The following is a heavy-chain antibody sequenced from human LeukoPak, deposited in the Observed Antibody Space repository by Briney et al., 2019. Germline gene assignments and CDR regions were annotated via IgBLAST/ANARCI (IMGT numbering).Heavy chain of an antibody. V-gene: IGHV5-10-1*01. CDR2: IDPSDSYT. Sequence: ESLKISCKGSGYSFTSYWISWVRQMPGKGLEWMGRIDPSDSYTNHSPSFQGHVTISADRSISTAYLQWNRLKASDTAIYYCARAASGEGMDVWGQGTTVTVSS. CDR3: ARAASGEGMDV. CDR1: GYSFTSYW. J-gene: IGHJ6*02. D-gene: IGHD4-17*01.